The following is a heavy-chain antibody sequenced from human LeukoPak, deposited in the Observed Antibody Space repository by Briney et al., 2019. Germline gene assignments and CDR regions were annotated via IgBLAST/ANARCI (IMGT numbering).Heavy chain of an antibody. V-gene: IGHV4-61*02. CDR3: ARGSNWNSYDY. CDR2: VYTSGRT. D-gene: IGHD1-1*01. CDR1: RGSISSVGYY. J-gene: IGHJ4*02. Sequence: PSETLSLTCTVSRGSISSVGYYWSWIRQPAGKGLEWIGRVYTSGRTNYIPSLKSRVTISLDTSNKQFSLKLSSVTAADTAVYYCARGSNWNSYDYWGQGTLVTVSS.